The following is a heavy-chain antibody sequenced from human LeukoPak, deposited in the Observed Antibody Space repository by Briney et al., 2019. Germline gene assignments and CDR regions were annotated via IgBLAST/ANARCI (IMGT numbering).Heavy chain of an antibody. CDR1: GFTFSNYW. J-gene: IGHJ5*02. CDR3: AKEPDSSLNWFDP. Sequence: GGSLRLSCAASGFTFSNYWMSWVRQAPGKGLEWVSAISGSGGSTYYADSVKGRFTISRDNSKSTLYLQMNSLRAEDTAVYYCAKEPDSSLNWFDPWGQGTLVTVSS. V-gene: IGHV3-23*01. D-gene: IGHD6-19*01. CDR2: ISGSGGST.